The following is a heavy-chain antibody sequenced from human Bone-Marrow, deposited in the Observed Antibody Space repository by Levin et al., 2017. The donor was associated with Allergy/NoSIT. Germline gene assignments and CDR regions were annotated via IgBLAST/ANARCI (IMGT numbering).Heavy chain of an antibody. D-gene: IGHD3-3*01. CDR1: GFIFTDYW. Sequence: GGSLRLSCAPSGFIFTDYWMRWIRQSPGKGLEWVASVSKDGNAKYYVDSVKGRFTISRDNSKNSLYLQMNSLRAEDTAVYYCARTITVSGAVAYMDVWGKGTTVTVSS. J-gene: IGHJ6*03. V-gene: IGHV3-7*03. CDR3: ARTITVSGAVAYMDV. CDR2: VSKDGNAK.